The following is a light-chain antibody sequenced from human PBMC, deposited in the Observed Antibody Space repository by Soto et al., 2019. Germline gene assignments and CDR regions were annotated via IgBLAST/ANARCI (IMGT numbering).Light chain of an antibody. CDR2: GAS. Sequence: EIVMTQSPATLSVSPGERATLSCRASQSVSSNLAWYQQKPGQAPRLLIYGASTRATGIPARFSGSGSGTEFTLTISSLQSEDFATYYCQQYNSYSDTFGQGTKVEIK. CDR1: QSVSSN. V-gene: IGKV3-15*01. J-gene: IGKJ1*01. CDR3: QQYNSYSDT.